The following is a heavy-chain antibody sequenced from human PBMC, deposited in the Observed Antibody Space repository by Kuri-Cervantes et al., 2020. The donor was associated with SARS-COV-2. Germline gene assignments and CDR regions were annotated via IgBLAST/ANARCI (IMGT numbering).Heavy chain of an antibody. J-gene: IGHJ3*02. CDR3: AKLSNWDDAFDI. Sequence: GGSLRLSCAASGFTFDDYGMSWVRQAPGKGLEWVSRINWNGGSTGYADSVKGRFTISRDNSKNTLYLQMNSLRAEDTAVYYCAKLSNWDDAFDIWGQGTMVTVSS. D-gene: IGHD1-1*01. CDR2: INWNGGST. V-gene: IGHV3-20*04. CDR1: GFTFDDYG.